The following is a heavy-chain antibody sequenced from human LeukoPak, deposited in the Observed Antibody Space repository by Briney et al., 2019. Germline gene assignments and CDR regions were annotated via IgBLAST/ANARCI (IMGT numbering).Heavy chain of an antibody. Sequence: SETLSLTCTVSGGSISSGDYYWSWIRQPPGKGLEWIGYIYYSGSTYYNPSLKSRVTISVDTSKNQFSLKLSSVTAADTAVYYCARVIRDSSGYSFDYWGQGTLVTVSS. CDR1: GGSISSGDYY. J-gene: IGHJ4*02. V-gene: IGHV4-30-4*01. D-gene: IGHD3-22*01. CDR3: ARVIRDSSGYSFDY. CDR2: IYYSGST.